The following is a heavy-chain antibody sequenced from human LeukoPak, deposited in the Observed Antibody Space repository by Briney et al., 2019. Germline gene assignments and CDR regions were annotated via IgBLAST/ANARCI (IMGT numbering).Heavy chain of an antibody. CDR1: GFTFSIYS. J-gene: IGHJ6*03. D-gene: IGHD6-13*01. Sequence: GGSLRLSCAASGFTFSIYSMNWVRQAPGKGLEWVSAISGSGGSTYYADSVKGRFTISRDNSKNTLYLQMNSLRAEDTAVYYCARAAGYYYYMDVWGKGTTVTISS. CDR2: ISGSGGST. CDR3: ARAAGYYYYMDV. V-gene: IGHV3-23*01.